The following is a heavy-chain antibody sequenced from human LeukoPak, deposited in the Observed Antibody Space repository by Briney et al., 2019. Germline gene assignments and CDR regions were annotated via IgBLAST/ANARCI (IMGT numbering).Heavy chain of an antibody. D-gene: IGHD4-23*01. J-gene: IGHJ4*02. Sequence: GASVKVSCKASGYIFSSYGISWVRQAPGQGLEWMGWVNPNNGGTNYAQMFQGRVTMTRDTSINTAYMELSGLRSDDTAVYYCARDSYGGNWSLGYWGQGTLVTVSS. CDR3: ARDSYGGNWSLGY. V-gene: IGHV1-2*02. CDR2: VNPNNGGT. CDR1: GYIFSSYG.